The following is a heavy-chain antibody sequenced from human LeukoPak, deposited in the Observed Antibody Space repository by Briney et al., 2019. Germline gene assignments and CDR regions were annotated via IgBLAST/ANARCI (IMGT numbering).Heavy chain of an antibody. J-gene: IGHJ4*02. CDR3: ARGTAATAGIDY. CDR2: INTDGSSP. Sequence: GGSLRLSCAASGLTFGSYWMHWVRQAPGKGLVWVSHINTDGSSPTYGDSAKGRFTVSRDNAKNTLFLQMNSLRVEDTAVYYCARGTAATAGIDYWGQGTLVTVSS. V-gene: IGHV3-74*01. D-gene: IGHD6-13*01. CDR1: GLTFGSYW.